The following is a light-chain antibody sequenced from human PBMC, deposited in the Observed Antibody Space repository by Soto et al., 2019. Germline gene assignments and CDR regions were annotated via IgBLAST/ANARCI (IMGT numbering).Light chain of an antibody. CDR2: DVS. CDR1: SSDVGGYNY. V-gene: IGLV2-11*01. CDR3: CSYAGSYTYV. J-gene: IGLJ1*01. Sequence: QSALTQPRSVSGSPGQSVTISCTGTSSDVGGYNYVSWYQQHPGKAPKLMIYDVSKRPSGVPDRFSGSKSGNTASLTISGLQAEDEADYYCCSYAGSYTYVFGTGTTLTVL.